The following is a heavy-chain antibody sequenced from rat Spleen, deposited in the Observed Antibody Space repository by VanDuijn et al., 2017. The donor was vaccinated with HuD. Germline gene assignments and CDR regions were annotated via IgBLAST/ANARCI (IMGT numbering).Heavy chain of an antibody. CDR1: GHSITSSYR. CDR3: ARHNSGYGVMDA. CDR2: INSAGST. D-gene: IGHD4-3*01. J-gene: IGHJ4*01. Sequence: EVQLQESGPGPVKVSESLSLTCSVTGHSITSSYRWNWTRKFPGNRLEWMGYINSAGSTNYNPSLKSRISITRDTSKNQFFLQVNSVTIEDTSTYYCARHNSGYGVMDAWGQGASVTVSS. V-gene: IGHV3-3*01.